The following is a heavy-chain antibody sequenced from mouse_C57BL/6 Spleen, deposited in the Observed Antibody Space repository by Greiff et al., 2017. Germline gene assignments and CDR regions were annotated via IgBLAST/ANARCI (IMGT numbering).Heavy chain of an antibody. CDR2: ISYDGSN. CDR3: AREYSTYYFDY. J-gene: IGHJ2*01. D-gene: IGHD2-5*01. V-gene: IGHV3-6*01. CDR1: GYSITSGYY. Sequence: EVKLQESGPGLVKPSQSLSLTCSVTGYSITSGYYWNWIRQFPGNKLEWMGYISYDGSNNYNPSLKNRISITRDTSKNQFFLKLNSVTTEDTATYYCAREYSTYYFDYWGQGTTLTVSS.